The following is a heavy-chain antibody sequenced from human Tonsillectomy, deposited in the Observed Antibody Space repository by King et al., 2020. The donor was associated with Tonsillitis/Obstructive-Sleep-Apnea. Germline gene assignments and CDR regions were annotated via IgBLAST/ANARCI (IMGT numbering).Heavy chain of an antibody. CDR1: GGSISSYY. J-gene: IGHJ3*02. V-gene: IGHV4-59*01. CDR2: IDYSGST. D-gene: IGHD2-8*01. Sequence: LQLQESGPGLVKPSETLSLTCTVSGGSISSYYWSWIRQPPGKGLEWIGYIDYSGSTNNNPSLKSRVTISVDTSKNQFSLKLTSVTAADTAVYYCAREGAVMNAFDIWGQGTMVTVSS. CDR3: AREGAVMNAFDI.